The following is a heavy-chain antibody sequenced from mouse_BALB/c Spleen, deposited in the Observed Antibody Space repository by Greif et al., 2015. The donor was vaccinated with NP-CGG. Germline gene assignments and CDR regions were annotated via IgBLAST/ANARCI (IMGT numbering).Heavy chain of an antibody. D-gene: IGHD1-2*01. CDR3: ARGNYGYGDAMDY. CDR2: IDPANGNT. Sequence: VQLQQPGAELVKPGASVKLSCTASGLNIKDTYMHWVKQRPEQGLEWIGRIDPANGNTKYDPKFQGKATITADTSSNTAYLQLSSLTSEDTAVYYCARGNYGYGDAMDYWGQGTSVTVSS. CDR1: GLNIKDTY. V-gene: IGHV14-3*02. J-gene: IGHJ4*01.